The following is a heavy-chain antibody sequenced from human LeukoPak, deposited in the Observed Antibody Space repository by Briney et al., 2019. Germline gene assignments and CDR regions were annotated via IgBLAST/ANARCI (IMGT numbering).Heavy chain of an antibody. CDR2: ISYDGSNK. J-gene: IGHJ6*02. V-gene: IGHV3-30*18. Sequence: PGRSLRLSCEASGFTFSSYGMHWVRQAPGKGLEWVAVISYDGSNKYYANSVKGRFTISRDNSKNTLYLQMNSLRAEDTAVYYCAKEYPEWLFIYYGMDVWGQGTTVTVSS. CDR1: GFTFSSYG. CDR3: AKEYPEWLFIYYGMDV. D-gene: IGHD3-3*01.